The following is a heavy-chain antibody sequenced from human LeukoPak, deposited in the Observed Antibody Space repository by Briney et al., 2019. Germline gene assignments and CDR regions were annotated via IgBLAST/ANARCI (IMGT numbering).Heavy chain of an antibody. CDR3: ASRGIAVADIYYFDY. Sequence: SVKVSCKASGGTFSSYAISWVRQAPGQGLEWMGGIIPIFGTANYAQKFQGRVTITTDESTSTAYMELSSLRSEDTAVYYCASRGIAVADIYYFDYWGQGTLVTVT. V-gene: IGHV1-69*05. J-gene: IGHJ4*02. CDR1: GGTFSSYA. D-gene: IGHD6-19*01. CDR2: IIPIFGTA.